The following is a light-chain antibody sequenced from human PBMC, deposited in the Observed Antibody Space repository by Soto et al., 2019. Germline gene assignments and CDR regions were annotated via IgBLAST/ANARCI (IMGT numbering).Light chain of an antibody. CDR3: HQYHSPPQT. V-gene: IGKV3-11*01. CDR2: AAS. CDR1: QSVSSY. Sequence: EVVLTQSPATLSLSPGERATLSCRASQSVSSYLAWYQQKPGQAPRLLIYAASYRATGISDKFSGSGSGTDFSLTISRLEPEDSAVYYCHQYHSPPQTFGQGTKVDIK. J-gene: IGKJ2*01.